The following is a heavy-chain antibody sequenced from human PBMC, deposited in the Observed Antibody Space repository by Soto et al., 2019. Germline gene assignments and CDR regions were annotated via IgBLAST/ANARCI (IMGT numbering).Heavy chain of an antibody. CDR1: GFTFSDYY. CDR2: ISGSGGST. V-gene: IGHV3-23*01. CDR3: AKDQAQVTIFGVVITLGYYYGMDV. J-gene: IGHJ6*02. Sequence: GGSLILSCAASGFTFSDYYMSWIRQAPGKGLEWVSYISGSGGSTYYADSVKGRFTISRDNSKNTLYLQMNSLRAEDTAVYYCAKDQAQVTIFGVVITLGYYYGMDVWGQGTTVTVSS. D-gene: IGHD3-3*01.